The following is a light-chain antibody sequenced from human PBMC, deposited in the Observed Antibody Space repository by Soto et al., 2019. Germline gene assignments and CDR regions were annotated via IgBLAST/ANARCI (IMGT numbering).Light chain of an antibody. V-gene: IGKV3-20*01. CDR3: QQYNNWPQT. J-gene: IGKJ2*01. Sequence: EIVLTQSPGTLSLSPGERATLSCRASQSVSSSYLAWYQQKPGQAPRLFIYHASRRATGIPDRFSGSGSGTEFTLTISSLQSEDFAVYYCQQYNNWPQTFGQGTKLEIK. CDR2: HAS. CDR1: QSVSSSY.